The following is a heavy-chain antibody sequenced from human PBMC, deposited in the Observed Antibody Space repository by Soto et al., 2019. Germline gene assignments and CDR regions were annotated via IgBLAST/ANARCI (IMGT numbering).Heavy chain of an antibody. CDR1: GFIFSSYS. J-gene: IGHJ4*02. D-gene: IGHD3-22*01. CDR2: ISSSSSYI. V-gene: IGHV3-21*01. Sequence: GGSLRLSCAASGFIFSSYSMNWVRQAPGKGLEWVPFISSSSSYIYYADSVKGRFTISRDNAKNSLYLQMNSLRAEDTAAYYCARDQYYYDSRGYWPYWGQGTLVTVSS. CDR3: ARDQYYYDSRGYWPY.